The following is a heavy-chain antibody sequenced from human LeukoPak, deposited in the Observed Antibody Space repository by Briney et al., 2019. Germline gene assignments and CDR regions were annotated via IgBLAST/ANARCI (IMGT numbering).Heavy chain of an antibody. CDR1: GYTFTSYY. CDR2: INPSGGST. CDR3: ARGCGGSCYSVAPHDY. D-gene: IGHD2-15*01. J-gene: IGHJ4*02. Sequence: ASVTVSCKASGYTFTSYYMHWVRQAPGQGLEWMGIINPSGGSTSYAQKFQGRVTMTRDMSTSTVYMELSSQRSEDTAVYYCARGCGGSCYSVAPHDYWGQGTLVTVSS. V-gene: IGHV1-46*01.